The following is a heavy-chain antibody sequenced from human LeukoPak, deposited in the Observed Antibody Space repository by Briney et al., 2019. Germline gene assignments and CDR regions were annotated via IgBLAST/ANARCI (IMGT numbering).Heavy chain of an antibody. J-gene: IGHJ4*02. D-gene: IGHD5-18*01. CDR3: AKDSEHSYGDY. V-gene: IGHV3-30*18. CDR1: GFTFSSYG. Sequence: GGSLRLSCAASGFTFSSYGMHWVRQAPDKGLEWVATISYDGKKENYADSVRGRFTVSRDNSKNTLYLQMNSLRAEDAAVYYCAKDSEHSYGDYWGQGTLVTVSS. CDR2: ISYDGKKE.